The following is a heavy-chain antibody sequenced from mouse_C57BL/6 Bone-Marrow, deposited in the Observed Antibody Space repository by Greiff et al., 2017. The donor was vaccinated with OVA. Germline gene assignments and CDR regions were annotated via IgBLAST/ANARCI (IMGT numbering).Heavy chain of an antibody. D-gene: IGHD2-4*01. V-gene: IGHV1-81*01. CDR1: GYTFTSYG. CDR2: IYPRSGNT. CDR3: ASYYDYDGWYFDV. Sequence: VQLQQSGAELARPGASVKLSCKASGYTFTSYGISLVKQRTGQGLEWIGEIYPRSGNTYYNEKFKGKATLTADKSSSTAYMELRSLTSEDSAVYFCASYYDYDGWYFDVWGTGTTVTVSS. J-gene: IGHJ1*03.